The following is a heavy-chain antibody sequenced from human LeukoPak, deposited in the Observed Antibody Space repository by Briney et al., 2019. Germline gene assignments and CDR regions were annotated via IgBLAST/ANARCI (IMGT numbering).Heavy chain of an antibody. CDR3: ARTYYYDSSGSYYEARHFDY. D-gene: IGHD3-22*01. J-gene: IGHJ4*02. V-gene: IGHV4-31*03. CDR2: IYYSGST. Sequence: PSETLSLTCTVSGGSISSGGNYWRWIRQHPGKRLEWIGYIYYSGSTYYNPSLKSRAIISADTSKNQFSLKLSSVTAADTAVYFCARTYYYDSSGSYYEARHFDYWGQGTLVTVSS. CDR1: GGSISSGGNY.